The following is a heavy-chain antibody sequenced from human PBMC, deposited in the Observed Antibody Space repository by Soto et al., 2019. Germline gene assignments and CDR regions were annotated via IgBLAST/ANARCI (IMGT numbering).Heavy chain of an antibody. CDR3: AKYTASRWIFVTIDS. J-gene: IGHJ4*02. D-gene: IGHD3-3*01. Sequence: GESLKISCKGSGYRLSSYWIGWVRQMPGQGLEWMGIIYPGDSHTDDSDTRYSPSFQGQVTISVDKSIGTAYLQWSSLKASDTAMYYCAKYTASRWIFVTIDSWRQGTLVTVSS. CDR2: IYPGDSHTDDSDT. CDR1: GYRLSSYW. V-gene: IGHV5-51*01.